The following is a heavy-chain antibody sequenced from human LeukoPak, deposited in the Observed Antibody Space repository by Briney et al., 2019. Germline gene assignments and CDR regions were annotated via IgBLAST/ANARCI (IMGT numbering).Heavy chain of an antibody. CDR2: IFWNDDK. D-gene: IGHD6-19*01. Sequence: KMSGPKLVNPTRTLTLTCTFSGFSLTTSGVGVGWIRQPPGKALEWLALIFWNDDKRYSPSLKSRLTITKDTSKNQVVLTMTNMDPVDTATYYCAHRSRYSSGWYYFDYWGQGTLVTVSS. J-gene: IGHJ4*02. CDR3: AHRSRYSSGWYYFDY. CDR1: GFSLTTSGVG. V-gene: IGHV2-5*01.